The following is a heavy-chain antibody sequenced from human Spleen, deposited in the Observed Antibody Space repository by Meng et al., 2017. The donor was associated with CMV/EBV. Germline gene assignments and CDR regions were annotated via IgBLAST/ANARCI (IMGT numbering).Heavy chain of an antibody. CDR3: AKAQYYDFWSGYPRAYYGMDV. V-gene: IGHV3-23*03. Sequence: GGSLRLSCAASGITFSAYAMTWVRQAPGGGLEWVSIIYSGGTSTYYTDSVKGRFTISRDNSKNTLYLQMNSLRAEDTAVYYCAKAQYYDFWSGYPRAYYGMDVWGQGTTVTVSS. D-gene: IGHD3-3*01. CDR1: GITFSAYA. CDR2: IYSGGTST. J-gene: IGHJ6*02.